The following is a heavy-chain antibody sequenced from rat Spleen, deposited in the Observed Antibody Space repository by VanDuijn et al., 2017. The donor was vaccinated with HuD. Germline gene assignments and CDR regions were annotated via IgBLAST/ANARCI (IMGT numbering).Heavy chain of an antibody. CDR3: TWNNWFAY. CDR2: IKAKSNNYAT. Sequence: EVQLVETGGSLVQPGKSLKLTCATSGFTFSNAWMHWVRQSPEKQLEWVAQIKAKSNNYATYYAESVKGRFTISRDDSKSSVYLQMNSLKEEDTAIYYCTWNNWFAYWGQGTLVTVSS. CDR1: GFTFSNAW. V-gene: IGHV6-8*01. J-gene: IGHJ3*01.